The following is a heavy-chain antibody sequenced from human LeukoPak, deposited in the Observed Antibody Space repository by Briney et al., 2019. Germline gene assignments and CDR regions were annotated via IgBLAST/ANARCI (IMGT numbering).Heavy chain of an antibody. Sequence: GGSLRLSCAASGFTFTNNFMSWVRQAPGKGLEWVSVISGSGGSTYYAESVKGRFTIFRDNSKNKLFLQMDSLRAEDTAVYYCAKWPVAGTSRYNYYYIHVWGKGTTVTVSS. CDR2: ISGSGGST. J-gene: IGHJ6*03. V-gene: IGHV3-23*01. D-gene: IGHD6-19*01. CDR3: AKWPVAGTSRYNYYYIHV. CDR1: GFTFTNNF.